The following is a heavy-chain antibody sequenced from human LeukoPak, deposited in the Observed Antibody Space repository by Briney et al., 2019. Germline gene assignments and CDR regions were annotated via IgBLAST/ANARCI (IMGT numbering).Heavy chain of an antibody. D-gene: IGHD6-19*01. CDR1: GFTFDDYT. V-gene: IGHV3-43*01. CDR3: AKDFSSGWYASPPWFDP. Sequence: GGSLRLSCAASGFTFDDYTMHWVRQAPGKGLEWVSLISWDGGSTYYADSVKGRFTISRDNSKNSLYLQMNSLRTEDTALYYCAKDFSSGWYASPPWFDPWGQGTLVTVSS. J-gene: IGHJ5*02. CDR2: ISWDGGST.